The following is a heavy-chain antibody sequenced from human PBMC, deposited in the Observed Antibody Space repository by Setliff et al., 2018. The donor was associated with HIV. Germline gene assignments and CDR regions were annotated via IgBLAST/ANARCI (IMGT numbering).Heavy chain of an antibody. D-gene: IGHD3-10*01. J-gene: IGHJ4*02. V-gene: IGHV1-2*02. CDR1: GYTFTGYY. CDR2: IAPNSGGT. CDR3: AREGSPIYYFDY. Sequence: ASVKVSCKASGYTFTGYYIHWVRQAPGQGLEWMGWIAPNSGGTNCAQKFQGRVTLTRDTSISTAYMEVSSLRSDDTAVYYCAREGSPIYYFDYWSQGTLVTVSS.